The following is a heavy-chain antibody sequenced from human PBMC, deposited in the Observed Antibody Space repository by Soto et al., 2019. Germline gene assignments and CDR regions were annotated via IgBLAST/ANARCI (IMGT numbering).Heavy chain of an antibody. CDR3: ARSSSGSYYQQY. CDR1: GYTFTSYA. D-gene: IGHD3-10*01. J-gene: IGHJ4*02. CDR2: INAGNGNT. Sequence: ASVKVSCKASGYTFTSYAMHWVRQAPGQRLEWMGWINAGNGNTKYSQKFQGRVTITRDTSASTAYMELSSLRSEDTAVYYCARSSSGSYYQQYWGQGALVTVSS. V-gene: IGHV1-3*01.